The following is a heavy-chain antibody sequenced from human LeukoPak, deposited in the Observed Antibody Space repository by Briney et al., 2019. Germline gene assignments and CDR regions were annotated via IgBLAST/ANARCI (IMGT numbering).Heavy chain of an antibody. D-gene: IGHD6-13*01. CDR2: INSNSGGT. CDR1: GYTFSGYY. CDR3: ARGYPLSTTAAGTYFQH. J-gene: IGHJ1*01. V-gene: IGHV1-2*02. Sequence: ASVKVSCKASGYTFSGYYMHWVRQPPGQGLEWMGLINSNSGGTNYAQKCQGRVTMTRDTSITTAYMELSRLRSDDTAVYYCARGYPLSTTAAGTYFQHWGQGTLVTVSS.